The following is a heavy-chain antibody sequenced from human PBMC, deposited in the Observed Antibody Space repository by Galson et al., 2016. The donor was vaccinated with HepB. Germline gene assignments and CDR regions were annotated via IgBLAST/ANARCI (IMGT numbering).Heavy chain of an antibody. CDR1: GYTFTNYG. CDR2: ISVYNGDT. CDR3: ARDVIVMVAGRGDSFDY. D-gene: IGHD2-21*02. Sequence: SVKVSCKASGYTFTNYGISWMRQAPGQGLEWMGWISVYNGDTNYAQNLQGRVTMTTDTSTSTAYMELRSLRSDDTAVYYCARDVIVMVAGRGDSFDYWGQGTLVTVSP. V-gene: IGHV1-18*01. J-gene: IGHJ4*02.